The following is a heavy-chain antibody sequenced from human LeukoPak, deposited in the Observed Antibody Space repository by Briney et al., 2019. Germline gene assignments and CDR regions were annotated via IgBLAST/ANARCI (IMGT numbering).Heavy chain of an antibody. CDR1: GDSMGNDY. CDR3: ARNEFRSYGLVHY. CDR2: ISTSGST. J-gene: IGHJ4*02. V-gene: IGHV4-4*07. Sequence: SETLSLTCTVSGDSMGNDYWSWIRQSAGKGLEWIGRISTSGSTDYNPSLRSRVTMPVDTSRNQFSLTLTSMTAADTAVYYCARNEFRSYGLVHYWGQGTLVTVSS. D-gene: IGHD6-6*01.